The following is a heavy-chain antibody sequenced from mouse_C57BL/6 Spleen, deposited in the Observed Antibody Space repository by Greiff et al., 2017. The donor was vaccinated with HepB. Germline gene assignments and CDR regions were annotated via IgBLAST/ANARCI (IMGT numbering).Heavy chain of an antibody. Sequence: EVQLVESGTVLARPGASVKMSCKTSGYTFTSYWMHWVKQRPGQGLEWIWAIYPGNSDTSYNQKFKGKAKLTAVTSARTAYMELSSLTNEDSAVYYCTRGNSNYVPYAMDYWGQGTSVTVAS. D-gene: IGHD2-5*01. J-gene: IGHJ4*01. CDR3: TRGNSNYVPYAMDY. CDR2: IYPGNSDT. V-gene: IGHV1-5*01. CDR1: GYTFTSYW.